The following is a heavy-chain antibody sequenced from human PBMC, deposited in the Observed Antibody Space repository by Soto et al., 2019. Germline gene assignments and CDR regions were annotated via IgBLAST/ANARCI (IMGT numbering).Heavy chain of an antibody. CDR2: ISYEGSNK. J-gene: IGHJ3*02. D-gene: IGHD2-15*01. CDR1: GFTFSYYA. Sequence: QVQLVESGGGVVQPGRSLRLSCAASGFTFSYYAMHWVRQAPGEGLEWVAVISYEGSNKYHADSVKGRFTISRDNSKNTLYLQMNSLRAEDTAVYYCARDGGDVEVGDDALDIWGQGTMVTVSS. CDR3: ARDGGDVEVGDDALDI. V-gene: IGHV3-30-3*01.